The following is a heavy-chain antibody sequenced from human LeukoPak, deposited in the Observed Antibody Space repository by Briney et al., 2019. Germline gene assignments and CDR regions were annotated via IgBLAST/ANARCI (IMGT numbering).Heavy chain of an antibody. Sequence: GGSLRLSCAASGFTFSNYAMHWVRQAPGKGLVWVSRINSDGSRTSYADSVKGRFTISRDNAKNTLYLQMNSLRAEDTAVYYCARAWQQAFDYWGQGTLVTVSS. D-gene: IGHD6-13*01. J-gene: IGHJ4*02. CDR1: GFTFSNYA. CDR3: ARAWQQAFDY. V-gene: IGHV3-74*01. CDR2: INSDGSRT.